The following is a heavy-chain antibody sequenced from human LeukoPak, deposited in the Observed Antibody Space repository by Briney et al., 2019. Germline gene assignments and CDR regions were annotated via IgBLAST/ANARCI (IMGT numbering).Heavy chain of an antibody. J-gene: IGHJ5*02. CDR2: ISGSGDST. Sequence: GGSLRLSCAASGFTFISYAMSWVRQAPGKGLEWVSAISGSGDSTYYADSVKGRFTISRDNSKNTLYLQMNSLRAEDTAVYYCARVGRLWFGFDPWGQGTLVTVSS. V-gene: IGHV3-23*01. CDR3: ARVGRLWFGFDP. CDR1: GFTFISYA. D-gene: IGHD3-10*01.